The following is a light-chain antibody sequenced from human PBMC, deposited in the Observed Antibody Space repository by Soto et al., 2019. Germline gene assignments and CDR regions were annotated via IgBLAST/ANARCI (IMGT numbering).Light chain of an antibody. V-gene: IGKV3-20*01. J-gene: IGKJ5*01. CDR3: QQYGSSSGT. Sequence: EIVLTHSPSTLSLCLGERATLSCRASQSVSSSYVAWYQQKPGQAPRLRIDGASSRATGIPDRVSGRGAGKDCTRTSSRLEPEDFAVYYCQQYGSSSGTVGQGTRLEIK. CDR2: GAS. CDR1: QSVSSSY.